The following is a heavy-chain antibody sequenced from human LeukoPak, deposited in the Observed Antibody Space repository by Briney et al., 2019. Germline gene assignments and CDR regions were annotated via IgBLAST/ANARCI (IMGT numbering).Heavy chain of an antibody. CDR2: INAGSGNT. J-gene: IGHJ4*02. V-gene: IGHV1-3*01. CDR3: ARDLGDYPFYFDY. CDR1: GYTFTSYA. D-gene: IGHD4-17*01. Sequence: ASVKVSCKASGYTFTSYAMHWVRQAPGQRLEWMGWINAGSGNTKYSQKFQGRVTITRDTSASTAYMELSSLRSEDTAVYYCARDLGDYPFYFDYWGQGTLVTVSS.